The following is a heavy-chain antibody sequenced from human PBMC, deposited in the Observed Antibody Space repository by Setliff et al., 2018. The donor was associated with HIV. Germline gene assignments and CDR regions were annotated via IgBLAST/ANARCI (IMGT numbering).Heavy chain of an antibody. CDR2: IYSNGGT. CDR3: ARGAGAFGAKLDS. J-gene: IGHJ4*02. CDR1: GYSISSGYY. D-gene: IGHD3-10*01. Sequence: SETLSLTCTVSGYSISSGYYWSWIRQPPGKGLEYIGYIYSNGGTNYNPSLKSRVTISIDTSKNQFSLRLSSVTAADTAVYYCARGAGAFGAKLDSWGQGSLVTVSS. V-gene: IGHV4-61*01.